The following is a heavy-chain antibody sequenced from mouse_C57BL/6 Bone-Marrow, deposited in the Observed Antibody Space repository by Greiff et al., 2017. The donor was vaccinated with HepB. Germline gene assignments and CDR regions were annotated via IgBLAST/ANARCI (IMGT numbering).Heavy chain of an antibody. Sequence: QVQLQQPGAELVRPGSSVKLSCKASGYTFTSYWMDWVKQRPGQGLEWIGKIYPSDSDTHYNQKFKDKATLTADTSSSTAYMQLSSLTSEDSAVYSGASGYCGSSRFAYWGQGTRVTVSA. V-gene: IGHV1-61*01. D-gene: IGHD1-1*01. CDR3: ASGYCGSSRFAY. CDR1: GYTFTSYW. J-gene: IGHJ3*01. CDR2: IYPSDSDT.